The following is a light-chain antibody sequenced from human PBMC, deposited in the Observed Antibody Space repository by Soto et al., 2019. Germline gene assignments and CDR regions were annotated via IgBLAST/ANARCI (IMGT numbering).Light chain of an antibody. V-gene: IGKV2-30*01. CDR2: KVS. J-gene: IGKJ1*01. CDR3: MQGTHWPLT. CDR1: QSLVYSDGNTY. Sequence: DVVMTQSPLSLTVTLGQPASISCRSSQSLVYSDGNTYLNWFQQRPGQSPRRLISKVSDRDSGVPDRFSGSGLGTDFTLKISRVEAEDVGVYYCMQGTHWPLTFGQGTKVEVK.